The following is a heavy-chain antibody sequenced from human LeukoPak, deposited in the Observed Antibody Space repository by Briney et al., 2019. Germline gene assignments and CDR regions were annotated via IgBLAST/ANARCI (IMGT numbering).Heavy chain of an antibody. CDR2: INHSGST. V-gene: IGHV4-34*01. J-gene: IGHJ4*02. Sequence: SETLSLTCAVYGGSFSGYYWSWIRQPPGKGLEWIGEINHSGSTNYNPSLKSRVTISVDTSKNQFSLKLSSVTAADTAVYCCARAVAANYFDYWGQGTLVTVSS. CDR1: GGSFSGYY. CDR3: ARAVAANYFDY. D-gene: IGHD6-19*01.